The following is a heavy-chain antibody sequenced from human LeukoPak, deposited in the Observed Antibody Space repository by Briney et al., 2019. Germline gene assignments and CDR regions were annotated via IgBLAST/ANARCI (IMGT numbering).Heavy chain of an antibody. CDR1: GGSISSGGYY. V-gene: IGHV4-61*08. CDR2: IYYSGST. J-gene: IGHJ6*02. CDR3: ARGVAARPDYYYYGMDV. D-gene: IGHD6-6*01. Sequence: SETLSLTCAVSGGSISSGGYYWSWIRQPPGKGLEWIGYIYYSGSTNYNPSLKSRVTISVDTSKNQFSLKLSSVTAADTAVYYCARGVAARPDYYYYGMDVWGQGTTVTVSS.